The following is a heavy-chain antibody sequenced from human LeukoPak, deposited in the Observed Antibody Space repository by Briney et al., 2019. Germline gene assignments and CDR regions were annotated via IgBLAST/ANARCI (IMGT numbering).Heavy chain of an antibody. CDR3: ARVRAAAGDAFDI. J-gene: IGHJ3*02. CDR2: ISSSGSTI. V-gene: IGHV3-48*03. Sequence: GGSLRLSCAASGSTFSSYEMNWVRQAPGKGLEWVSYISSSGSTIYYADSVKGRFTISRDNAKNSLYLQMNSLRAEDTAVYYCARVRAAAGDAFDIWGQGTMVTVSS. D-gene: IGHD6-13*01. CDR1: GSTFSSYE.